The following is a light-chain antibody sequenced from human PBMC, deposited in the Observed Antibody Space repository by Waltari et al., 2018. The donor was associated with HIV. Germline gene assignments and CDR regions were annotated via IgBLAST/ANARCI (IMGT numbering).Light chain of an antibody. J-gene: IGLJ1*01. V-gene: IGLV2-11*01. CDR2: DVT. Sequence: QSALTQPRSVSGSPGQSVTIPCTGTSRAVGGYPFVSWYQHHPGKAPKLVISDVTKRPSGVPDRFSGSKSGNTASLTISGLQAEDEADYYCCSYSGSGTLYVFGTGTEVTVL. CDR1: SRAVGGYPF. CDR3: CSYSGSGTLYV.